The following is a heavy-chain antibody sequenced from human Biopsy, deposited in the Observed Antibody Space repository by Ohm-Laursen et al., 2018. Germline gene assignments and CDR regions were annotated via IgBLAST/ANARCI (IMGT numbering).Heavy chain of an antibody. CDR3: ARTPILIVSAGLVYRHRRHLQGMDV. V-gene: IGHV2-70*11. CDR2: VDWDDYK. D-gene: IGHD6-13*01. CDR1: GFSLSARGMC. J-gene: IGHJ6*02. Sequence: TQTLTLTCSFSGFSLSARGMCVSWIRQAPGKALEWLARVDWDDYKDYRASLQTKLSISKDTSNDQMVLTVNNVDPADTATYHCARTPILIVSAGLVYRHRRHLQGMDVWGQGIAVTVS.